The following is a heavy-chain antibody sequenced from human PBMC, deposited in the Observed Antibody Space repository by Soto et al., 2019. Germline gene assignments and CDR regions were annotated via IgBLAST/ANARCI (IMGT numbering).Heavy chain of an antibody. J-gene: IGHJ6*02. D-gene: IGHD3-10*01. CDR2: MNPNSGNT. CDR1: GYTFTSYD. V-gene: IGHV1-8*01. CDR3: ARVAFDYYYYGMDV. Sequence: ASVKVSCKASGYTFTSYDINWVRQATGQGLEWMGWMNPNSGNTGYAQKFQGRVTMTRNTSISTAYMELSRLRSEDTAVYYCARVAFDYYYYGMDVWGQGTTVTVSS.